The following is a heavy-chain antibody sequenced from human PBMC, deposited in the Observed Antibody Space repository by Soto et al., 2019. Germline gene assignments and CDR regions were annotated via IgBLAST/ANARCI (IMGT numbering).Heavy chain of an antibody. V-gene: IGHV3-21*01. D-gene: IGHD2-2*01. CDR2: ISSSSSYI. CDR1: GFTFSSYS. Sequence: ESGGGLVKPGGSLRLSCAASGFTFSSYSMNWVRQAPGKGLEWVSSISSSSSYIYYADSVKGRFTISRDNAKNSLYLQMNSLRAEDTAVYYCARAGGYCSSTSCYYFDYWGQGTLVTVSS. J-gene: IGHJ4*02. CDR3: ARAGGYCSSTSCYYFDY.